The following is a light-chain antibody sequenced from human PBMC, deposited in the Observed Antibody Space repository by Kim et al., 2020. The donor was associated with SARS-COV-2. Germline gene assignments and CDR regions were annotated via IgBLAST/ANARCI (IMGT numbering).Light chain of an antibody. CDR2: DAS. CDR3: QQYGSSPVIT. CDR1: QSVSSTY. V-gene: IGKV3-20*01. J-gene: IGKJ4*01. Sequence: IVLTQSPDTLSLSPGERATLSCRASQSVSSTYLAWYQQKPGQAPRLLISDASRRSTGIPDRFSGSGSGTDFTLTISRLEPEDFAVYFCQQYGSSPVITFGGGTKVDIK.